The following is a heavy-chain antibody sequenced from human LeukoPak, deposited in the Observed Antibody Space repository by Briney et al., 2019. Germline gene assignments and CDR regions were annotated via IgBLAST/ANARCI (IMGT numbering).Heavy chain of an antibody. D-gene: IGHD4-17*01. V-gene: IGHV3-74*01. CDR1: GFTFSSYW. J-gene: IGHJ3*02. Sequence: PGGSLGLSCAASGFTFSSYWMHWVRQAPGKGLVWVSRINSDGSSTSYADSVKGRFTISRDNAKNTLYLQMNSLRAEDTAVYYCARVGDYGALADAFDIWGQGTMVTVSS. CDR2: INSDGSST. CDR3: ARVGDYGALADAFDI.